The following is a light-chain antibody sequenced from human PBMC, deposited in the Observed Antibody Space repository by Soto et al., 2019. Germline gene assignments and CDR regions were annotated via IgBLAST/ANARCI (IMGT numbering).Light chain of an antibody. Sequence: DIQMTQSPSSVSASVGDTVTITCRASQDINSRLAWFQQQPGRPPKYVIQAATMLQSGFPSRFAGSGSGRDFTLTIHTLQPEDSATYYCLQVANFPRTFGQETKVE. CDR2: AAT. CDR3: LQVANFPRT. CDR1: QDINSR. J-gene: IGKJ1*01. V-gene: IGKV1-12*01.